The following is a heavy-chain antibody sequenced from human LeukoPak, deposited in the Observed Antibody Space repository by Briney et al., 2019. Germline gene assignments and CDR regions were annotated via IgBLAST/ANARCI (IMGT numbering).Heavy chain of an antibody. J-gene: IGHJ4*02. D-gene: IGHD6-13*01. CDR3: AKGGSSSWFFDY. V-gene: IGHV3-30*18. CDR1: GFTFSSYG. Sequence: PGGSLRLSCAASGFTFSSYGMHWVRQAPGKGLEWVAVISYDGSNKYYADSVKGRFTISRDNSKNTLYLQMNSLRAEDTAVYYCAKGGSSSWFFDYWGQGTLVTVSS. CDR2: ISYDGSNK.